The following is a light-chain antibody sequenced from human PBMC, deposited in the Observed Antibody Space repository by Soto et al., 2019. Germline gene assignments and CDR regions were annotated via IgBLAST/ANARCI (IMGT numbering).Light chain of an antibody. CDR2: AAS. V-gene: IGKV1-9*01. Sequence: DIQLTQSPSFLSASVGDRVTITCRASQGVRSDLAWYQEKPGKVPKLLIYAASTLQSGVPSRFSGSGSGTEFTLTISSLQPEDFATYYCQQLNTYPFTFGGGTKVEIK. J-gene: IGKJ4*01. CDR1: QGVRSD. CDR3: QQLNTYPFT.